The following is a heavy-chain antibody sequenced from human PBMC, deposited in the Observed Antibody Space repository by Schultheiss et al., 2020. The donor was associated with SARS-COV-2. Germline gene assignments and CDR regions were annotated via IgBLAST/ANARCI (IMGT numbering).Heavy chain of an antibody. CDR3: ARDTRAYCSGGSCNWFDP. J-gene: IGHJ5*02. CDR1: GGSFSGYY. CDR2: IIHSGST. Sequence: SQTLSLTCAVYGGSFSGYYWSWIRQPPGKGLEWIGEIIHSGSTNYNPSLKSRVTISVDTSKNQFSLKVSSVTAADTAVYYCARDTRAYCSGGSCNWFDPWGQGTLVTVSS. D-gene: IGHD2-15*01. V-gene: IGHV4-34*12.